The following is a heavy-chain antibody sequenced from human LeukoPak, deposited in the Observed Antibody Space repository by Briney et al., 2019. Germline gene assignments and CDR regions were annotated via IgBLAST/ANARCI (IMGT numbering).Heavy chain of an antibody. V-gene: IGHV1-69*06. CDR1: GGTFSSYA. CDR3: ARVGAYCGGDCYPGAFDI. CDR2: IIPIFGTA. J-gene: IGHJ3*02. Sequence: SVKVSCKASGGTFSSYAISWVRQAPGQGLEWMGGIIPIFGTANYAQKFQGRVTITADKSTSTAYMELSSLRSEDTAVYYCARVGAYCGGDCYPGAFDIWGQGTMVTVSS. D-gene: IGHD2-21*02.